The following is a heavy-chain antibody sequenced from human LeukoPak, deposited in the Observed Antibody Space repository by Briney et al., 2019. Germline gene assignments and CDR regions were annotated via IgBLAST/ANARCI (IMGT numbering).Heavy chain of an antibody. J-gene: IGHJ4*02. CDR2: ISSGSSTK. CDR3: ARGTGYSYGPY. CDR1: GFTFSNYA. V-gene: IGHV3-48*02. Sequence: GESLRLSCAASGFTFSNYAMYWVRRAPGKGLEWVSFISSGSSTKNYAESVERRFTISRDNAKNSLYLQMNSLRDEDTAVYYCARGTGYSYGPYWGQGTLVTVSS. D-gene: IGHD5-18*01.